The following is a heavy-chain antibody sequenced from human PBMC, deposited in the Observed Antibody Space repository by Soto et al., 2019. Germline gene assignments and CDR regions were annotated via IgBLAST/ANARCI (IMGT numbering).Heavy chain of an antibody. CDR2: IIPIFHTP. D-gene: IGHD3-16*01. Sequence: QVQLVQSGAEVKKPGSSVKVSCKASGGTFSNYIISWVRQAPGQGLEWMGGIIPIFHTPNYAQKFQGRVTFTADESASTVYMEVGGLRSEDTAVYYCARDASGVEVLGPFYDWGQGTLVIVSS. J-gene: IGHJ4*02. CDR1: GGTFSNYI. V-gene: IGHV1-69*12. CDR3: ARDASGVEVLGPFYD.